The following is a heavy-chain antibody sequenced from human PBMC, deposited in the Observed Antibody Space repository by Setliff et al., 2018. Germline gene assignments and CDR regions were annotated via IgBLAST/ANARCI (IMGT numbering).Heavy chain of an antibody. J-gene: IGHJ4*02. CDR3: AKAGGSGFGMDYLDS. D-gene: IGHD3-3*01. Sequence: GGSLRLSCATSGFTFNHFAMAWVRQAPGKGLKWVSIISGDSSFTNYADSVRGRATIFRDSSGNNVYLHMNCLTAADSAMYYCAKAGGSGFGMDYLDSWGQGTLVTVSS. CDR1: GFTFNHFA. V-gene: IGHV3-23*01. CDR2: ISGDSSFT.